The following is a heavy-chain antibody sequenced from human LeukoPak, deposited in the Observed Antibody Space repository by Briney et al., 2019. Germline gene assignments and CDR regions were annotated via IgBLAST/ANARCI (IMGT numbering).Heavy chain of an antibody. V-gene: IGHV3-74*01. Sequence: GGSLRLSCAASGNYWMHWVRQAPGKGLVWISHINSDGSWTSYADSVKGRFTISKDNAKNTVYLQMNSLRAEDTAVYYCVSFYETYWGRGTLVTVSS. CDR2: INSDGSWT. J-gene: IGHJ4*02. CDR3: VSFYETY. D-gene: IGHD2/OR15-2a*01. CDR1: GNYW.